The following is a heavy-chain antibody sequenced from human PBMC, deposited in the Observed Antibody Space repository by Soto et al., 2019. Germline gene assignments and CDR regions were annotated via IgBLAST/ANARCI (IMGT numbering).Heavy chain of an antibody. CDR2: IIPIFGTA. CDR3: ARDGGRHSGGIDY. J-gene: IGHJ4*02. CDR1: GGTFSSYS. V-gene: IGHV1-69*01. Sequence: QVQLVQSGAEVKKPGSSVKVSCKASGGTFSSYSINWVRQAPGQGLEWMGEIIPIFGTANYAQKFQGRGTITADESTSTAYMELSSRISEDTAVYYCARDGGRHSGGIDYWGQGTLVNVSS. D-gene: IGHD1-26*01.